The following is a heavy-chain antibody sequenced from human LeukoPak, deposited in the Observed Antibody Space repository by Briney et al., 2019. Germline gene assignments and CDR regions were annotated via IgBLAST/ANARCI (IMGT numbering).Heavy chain of an antibody. CDR2: ISSSSSTI. CDR1: GFTFSSYS. D-gene: IGHD3-22*01. V-gene: IGHV3-48*02. CDR3: ARDPDSSGYLDY. J-gene: IGHJ4*02. Sequence: GGSLRLSCAASGFTFSSYSINWVRQAPGKGLDWVSYISSSSSTIYYADSVKGRFTISRDNAKNSLYLQMDSLRDEDTAVYYCARDPDSSGYLDYWGQGTLVTVSS.